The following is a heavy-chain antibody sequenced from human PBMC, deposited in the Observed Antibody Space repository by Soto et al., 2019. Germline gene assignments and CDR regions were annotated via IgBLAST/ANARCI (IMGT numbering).Heavy chain of an antibody. Sequence: PGGSLRLSCAASGFTFSSYAMSWVRQAPGKGLEWVSAISGSGGSTYYADSVKGRFTISRDNSKNTLYLQMNSLRAEDTAVYYCAKVDCSGGSCWPYYYGMDVWGQGTTVTVSS. CDR3: AKVDCSGGSCWPYYYGMDV. D-gene: IGHD2-15*01. CDR2: ISGSGGST. V-gene: IGHV3-23*01. CDR1: GFTFSSYA. J-gene: IGHJ6*02.